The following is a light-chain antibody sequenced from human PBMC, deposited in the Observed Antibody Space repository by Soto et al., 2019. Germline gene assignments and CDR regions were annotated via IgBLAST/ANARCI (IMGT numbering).Light chain of an antibody. CDR1: QSVSSN. CDR2: GAS. V-gene: IGKV3-15*01. CDR3: QQYNNWPYT. J-gene: IGKJ2*01. Sequence: EIVMTQSPATLSVSPGERATLSCRASQSVSSNLAWYQQKPGQAPRLLIYGASTRATGIPARFSGSRSGTEFPLTISSLQSEDFAVYSCQQYNNWPYTFGQGTKLEIK.